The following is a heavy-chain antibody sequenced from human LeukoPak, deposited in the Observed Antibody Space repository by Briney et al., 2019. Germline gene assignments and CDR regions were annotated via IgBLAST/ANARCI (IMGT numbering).Heavy chain of an antibody. CDR2: IYHNGST. CDR3: AREVASTGWFDP. Sequence: SETLSLTCTVSGYSISNGYYWGWIRQPPGKGLEFIVSIYHNGSTYYNPSLKSRVTISIDTSKNQFSLDVSSVTAADTAVCYCAREVASTGWFDPWGQGTLVTVSS. J-gene: IGHJ5*02. CDR1: GYSISNGYY. D-gene: IGHD2-15*01. V-gene: IGHV4-38-2*02.